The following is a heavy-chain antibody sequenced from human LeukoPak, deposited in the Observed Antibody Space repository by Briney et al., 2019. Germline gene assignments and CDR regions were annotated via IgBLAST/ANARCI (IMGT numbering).Heavy chain of an antibody. CDR1: GGSISSGDYY. V-gene: IGHV4-30-4*08. J-gene: IGHJ6*03. D-gene: IGHD6-6*01. Sequence: PSETLSLTCTVSGGSISSGDYYWSWIRPPPGQGLEWSMNINCSGRTYYNPSLKSRVTISVDTSKNQFSLKLSSVTAADTAVYYCARDTIEYSSSSGVLNYYYYMDVWGKGTTVTVSS. CDR2: INCSGRT. CDR3: ARDTIEYSSSSGVLNYYYYMDV.